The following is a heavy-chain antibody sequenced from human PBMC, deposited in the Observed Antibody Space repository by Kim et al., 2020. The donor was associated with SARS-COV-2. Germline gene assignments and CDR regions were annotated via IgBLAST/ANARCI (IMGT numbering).Heavy chain of an antibody. CDR3: ARGPRGSGYSYGYSLDAFDI. Sequence: GGSLRLSCAASGFTFSSYSMNWVRQAPGKGLEWVSYISSSSSTIYYADSVKGRFTISRDNAKNSLYLQMNSLRAEDTAVYYCARGPRGSGYSYGYSLDAFDIWGQGTMVTVSS. J-gene: IGHJ3*02. D-gene: IGHD5-18*01. CDR1: GFTFSSYS. CDR2: ISSSSSTI. V-gene: IGHV3-48*04.